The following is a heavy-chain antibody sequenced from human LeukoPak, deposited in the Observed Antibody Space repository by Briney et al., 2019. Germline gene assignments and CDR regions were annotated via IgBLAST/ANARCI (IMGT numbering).Heavy chain of an antibody. CDR1: GYSISRGYY. Sequence: PPETLSLTCTVSGYSISRGYYWGWIRQAPGQGLEWIGSIYHSGSTYYNPSLKNRVTISVDTSKNQFSLKLSSVTAADTAVYYCASSGSRYCSSTSCYEVDYWGQGTLVTVSS. V-gene: IGHV4-38-2*02. D-gene: IGHD2-2*01. CDR3: ASSGSRYCSSTSCYEVDY. CDR2: IYHSGST. J-gene: IGHJ4*02.